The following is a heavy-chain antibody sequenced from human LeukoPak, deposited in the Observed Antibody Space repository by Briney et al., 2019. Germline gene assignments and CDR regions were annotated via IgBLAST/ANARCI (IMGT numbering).Heavy chain of an antibody. V-gene: IGHV3-33*01. CDR1: GFMFSSYA. CDR2: IWYDGSNI. D-gene: IGHD6-19*01. CDR3: ARVYSRVLVVADH. J-gene: IGHJ4*02. Sequence: PGGSLRLSCAASGFMFSSYAMHWVRQAPGKGLEWVALIWYDGSNIYYADSVEGRFTISRDNSKNTLYLQMNGLRAEDTAVYYCARVYSRVLVVADHWGQGTLVTVSS.